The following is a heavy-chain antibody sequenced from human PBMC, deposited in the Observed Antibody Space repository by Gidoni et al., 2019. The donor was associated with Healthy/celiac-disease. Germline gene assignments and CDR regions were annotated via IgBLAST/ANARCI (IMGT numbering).Heavy chain of an antibody. CDR3: ARSMVRGVIISTYYFDY. J-gene: IGHJ4*02. Sequence: QVQLVQSGAEVKKPGASVKVSCKASGYTFTGYYMHWVRQAPGQGLEWMGWINPNSGGTNYAQKFQGRVTMTRDTSISTAYMELSRLRSDDTAVYYCARSMVRGVIISTYYFDYWGQGTLVTVSS. CDR2: INPNSGGT. CDR1: GYTFTGYY. V-gene: IGHV1-2*02. D-gene: IGHD3-10*01.